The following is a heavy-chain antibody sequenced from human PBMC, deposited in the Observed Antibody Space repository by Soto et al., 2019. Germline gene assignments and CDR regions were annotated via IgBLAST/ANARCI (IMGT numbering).Heavy chain of an antibody. CDR3: ASSHPVVVAANPHYYYYGMDV. CDR1: GGTFSSYA. CDR2: IIPIFGTA. D-gene: IGHD2-15*01. Sequence: GASVKVSCKASGGTFSSYAISWVRQAPGQGLEWMGGIIPIFGTANYAQKFRGRVTITADESTSTAYMELSSLRSEDTAVYYCASSHPVVVAANPHYYYYGMDVWGQGTTVTVSS. V-gene: IGHV1-69*13. J-gene: IGHJ6*01.